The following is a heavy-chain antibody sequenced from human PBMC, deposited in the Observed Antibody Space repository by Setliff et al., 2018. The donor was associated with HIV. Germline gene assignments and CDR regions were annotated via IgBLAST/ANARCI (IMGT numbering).Heavy chain of an antibody. V-gene: IGHV4-30-2*01. CDR2: IFHSGST. CDR1: GGSISSGGYS. J-gene: IGHJ6*02. CDR3: ARIPQLLDYAMDV. D-gene: IGHD2-2*01. Sequence: TLSLTCAVSGGSISSGGYSWTWIRQPPGKGLEWIGYIFHSGSTYYNPSPKSRVTISVDRSKNQFSLNVTSVTAADTAVYYCARIPQLLDYAMDVWGQGTTVTVSS.